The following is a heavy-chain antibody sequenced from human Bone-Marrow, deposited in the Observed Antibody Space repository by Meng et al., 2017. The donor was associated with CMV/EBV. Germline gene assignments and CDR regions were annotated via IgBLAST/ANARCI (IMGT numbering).Heavy chain of an antibody. V-gene: IGHV3-30*02. CDR1: GFTFSSYG. CDR3: ARDVTTLGYSGMDV. J-gene: IGHJ6*02. CDR2: IRYDGSNK. D-gene: IGHD4-23*01. Sequence: GESLKISCAASGFTFSSYGMHWVRQAPGKGLEWVAFIRYDGSNKYYADSVKGRFTISRDNSKNTLYVHMNSLRPEDTAIYYCARDVTTLGYSGMDVWGQETTVTVSS.